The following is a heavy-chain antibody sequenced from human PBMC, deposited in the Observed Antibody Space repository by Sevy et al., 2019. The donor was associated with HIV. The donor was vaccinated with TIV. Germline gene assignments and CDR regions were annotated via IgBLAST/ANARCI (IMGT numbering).Heavy chain of an antibody. CDR3: ARDRGSGGPSNWFYP. D-gene: IGHD1-26*01. Sequence: GESLKISCAASGFTFTSYWMHWVRQAPGKQLVWVSLISSDGSDTDYADSVKGRFTISRDNAKNILYLQMNSLRAEDTAVYYCARDRGSGGPSNWFYPWGQGTRVTVSS. J-gene: IGHJ5*02. CDR1: GFTFTSYW. V-gene: IGHV3-74*01. CDR2: ISSDGSDT.